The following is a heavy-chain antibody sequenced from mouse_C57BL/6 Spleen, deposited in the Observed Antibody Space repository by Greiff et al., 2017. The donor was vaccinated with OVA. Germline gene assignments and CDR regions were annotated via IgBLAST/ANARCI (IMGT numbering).Heavy chain of an antibody. V-gene: IGHV1-61*01. Sequence: QVQLQQPGAELVRPGSSVKLSCKASGYTFTSYWMDWVKQRPGQGLEWIGIIYPSDSDTHYNQKFKDKATLTVDKSSSTAYMQLSSLTSEDSAVYYCARAGSDYGNNCCDYWGQGTTLTVSS. CDR2: IYPSDSDT. CDR3: ARAGSDYGNNCCDY. D-gene: IGHD2-1*01. J-gene: IGHJ2*01. CDR1: GYTFTSYW.